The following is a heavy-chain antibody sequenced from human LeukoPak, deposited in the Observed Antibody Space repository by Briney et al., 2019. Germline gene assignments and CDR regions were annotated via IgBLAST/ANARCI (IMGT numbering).Heavy chain of an antibody. V-gene: IGHV3-23*01. CDR1: GFTFSSYA. CDR2: ISGSGGST. CDR3: AKTRKDPLYYYYGMDV. Sequence: GGSLRLSCAASGFTFSSYAMSWVRQAPGKGLEWVSAISGSGGSTYYADSVKGRFTISRGNSKNTLYLQMNSLRAEDTAVYYCAKTRKDPLYYYYGMDVWGQGTTVTVSS. J-gene: IGHJ6*02.